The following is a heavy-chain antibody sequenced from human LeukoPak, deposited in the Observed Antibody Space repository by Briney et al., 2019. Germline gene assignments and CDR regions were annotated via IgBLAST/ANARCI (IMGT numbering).Heavy chain of an antibody. CDR2: LYSGGGA. V-gene: IGHV3-66*01. Sequence: PGGSLRLSCAASGFSVNTNYITWVRQAPGKGLEWISVLYSGGGAYYADSVKDRFTISRDYSQNTLLLQMDNVRAEDTALYYCARGKTSGDIIEDAFDIWGQGTMVAVSS. CDR3: ARGKTSGDIIEDAFDI. CDR1: GFSVNTNY. D-gene: IGHD3-10*01. J-gene: IGHJ3*02.